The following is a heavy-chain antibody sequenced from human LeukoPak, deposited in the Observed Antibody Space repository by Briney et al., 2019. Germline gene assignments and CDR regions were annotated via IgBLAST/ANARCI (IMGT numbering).Heavy chain of an antibody. CDR3: AKGEWLAHFDY. J-gene: IGHJ4*02. D-gene: IGHD6-19*01. CDR1: GFTFSSHV. Sequence: GGSLRLSCAASGFTFSSHVMGWVRQAPGKGLEWVSTISGSGGGTYYADSVKGRFTISRDNSKNTLYLQMNSLRAEDTAVYYCAKGEWLAHFDYWGQGTLVTVSS. V-gene: IGHV3-23*01. CDR2: ISGSGGGT.